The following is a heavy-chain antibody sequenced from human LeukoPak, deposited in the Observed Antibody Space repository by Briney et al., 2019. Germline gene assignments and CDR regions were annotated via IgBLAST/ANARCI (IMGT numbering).Heavy chain of an antibody. V-gene: IGHV3-23*01. CDR3: AEWELRVDY. D-gene: IGHD1-26*01. Sequence: HPGGSLRLSCAASGFTFSSYAMSWVRQAPGKGLEWVSAISGSGGSTYYADSVKGRFSISRDSSKNTLYLQMNSLRAEDTAVYYCAEWELRVDYWGQGTLVTVSS. J-gene: IGHJ4*02. CDR1: GFTFSSYA. CDR2: ISGSGGST.